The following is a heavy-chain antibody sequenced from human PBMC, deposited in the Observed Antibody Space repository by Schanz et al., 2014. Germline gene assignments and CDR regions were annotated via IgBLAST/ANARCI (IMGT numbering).Heavy chain of an antibody. J-gene: IGHJ4*02. CDR2: ISGGGNAI. V-gene: IGHV3-48*02. CDR1: GFPFSRFS. CDR3: ARDGDFDY. Sequence: EEQLVESGGGSLQPGGSLRLSCTASGFPFSRFSMIWVRQAPGKGLEWLAYISGGGNAIYYADSVKGRFTISRDNSKDTLFLQMSSLRDEDTGVYCCARDGDFDYWGQGTLVTVSS.